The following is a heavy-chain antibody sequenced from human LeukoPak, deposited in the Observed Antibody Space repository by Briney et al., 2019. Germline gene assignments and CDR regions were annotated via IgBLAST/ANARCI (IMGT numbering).Heavy chain of an antibody. CDR2: IIPIFGTA. CDR1: GGTFSSYA. J-gene: IGHJ4*02. D-gene: IGHD6-13*01. V-gene: IGHV1-69*05. CDR3: ARALGIAAAGFHY. Sequence: SVKVSRKASGGTFSSYAISWVRQAPGQGLEWMGGIIPIFGTANYAQKFQGRVTITTDESTSTAYMELSSLRSEDTAVYYCARALGIAAAGFHYWGQGTLVTVSS.